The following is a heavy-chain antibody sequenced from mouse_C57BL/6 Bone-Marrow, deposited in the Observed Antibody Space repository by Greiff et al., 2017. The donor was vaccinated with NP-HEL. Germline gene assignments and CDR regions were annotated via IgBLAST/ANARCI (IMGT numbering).Heavy chain of an antibody. Sequence: VQLQQSGPELVKPGASVKIPCKASGYTFTDYNMDWVKQSHGKSLEWIGDINPNNGGTIYNQKFKGKATLTVDKSSSTAYMELRSLTSEDTAVYYCARRVLRQLGGFAYWGQGTLVTVSA. D-gene: IGHD3-2*01. CDR1: GYTFTDYN. CDR3: ARRVLRQLGGFAY. CDR2: INPNNGGT. V-gene: IGHV1-18*01. J-gene: IGHJ3*01.